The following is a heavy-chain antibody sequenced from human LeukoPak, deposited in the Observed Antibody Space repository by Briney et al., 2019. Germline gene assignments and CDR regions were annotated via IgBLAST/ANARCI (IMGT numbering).Heavy chain of an antibody. V-gene: IGHV3-48*04. J-gene: IGHJ3*02. CDR1: GFTFSSYW. CDR3: ARDGPYYYDSSGPKADAFDI. Sequence: GGSLRLSCAASGFTFSSYWMSWVRQAPGKGLEWVSYINSSGSTIYYADSVKGRFTISRDNAKNSLYLQMNSLRAEDTAVYYCARDGPYYYDSSGPKADAFDIWGQGTMVTVSS. D-gene: IGHD3-22*01. CDR2: INSSGSTI.